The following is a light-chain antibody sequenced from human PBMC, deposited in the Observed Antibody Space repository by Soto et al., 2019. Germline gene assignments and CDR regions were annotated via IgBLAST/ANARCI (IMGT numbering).Light chain of an antibody. J-gene: IGLJ2*01. CDR3: TSYTSSATVI. CDR1: SSDVGDYMY. V-gene: IGLV2-14*01. CDR2: EVI. Sequence: QSVLTQPASVSGFPGQSITISCTGTSSDVGDYMYVSWYQQHPDEAPKLIIYEVIYRPSGVSSRFSGSKSGNTASLTISGLLPEDEADYYCTSYTSSATVIFGGGTKVTVL.